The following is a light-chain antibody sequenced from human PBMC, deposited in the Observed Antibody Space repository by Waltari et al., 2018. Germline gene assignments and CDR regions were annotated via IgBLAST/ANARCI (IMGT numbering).Light chain of an antibody. CDR2: RNN. Sequence: QSVLTQPPSVSGAPGQRVTISCTGSISNSGAGYDVPWYQQLPGTAPKLLIYRNNNRPSGVPDRFSGSKSGTSASLAITGLQAEDEADYYCQSFDTSLSGATVFGGGTKLTVL. CDR1: ISNSGAGYD. CDR3: QSFDTSLSGATV. V-gene: IGLV1-40*01. J-gene: IGLJ3*02.